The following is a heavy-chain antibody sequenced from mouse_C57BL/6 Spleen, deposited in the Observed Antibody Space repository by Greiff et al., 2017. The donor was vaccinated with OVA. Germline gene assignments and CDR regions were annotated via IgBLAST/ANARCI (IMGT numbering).Heavy chain of an antibody. CDR1: GFTFSSYG. D-gene: IGHD2-1*01. J-gene: IGHJ3*01. Sequence: EVKLMESGGDLVKPGGSLKLSCAASGFTFSSYGMSWVRQTPDKRLEWVATISSGGSYTYYPDSVKGRFTISRDNAKNTLYLQMSSLKSEDTAMYYCARHLGNGNPAWFAYWGQGTLVTVSA. CDR2: ISSGGSYT. CDR3: ARHLGNGNPAWFAY. V-gene: IGHV5-6*01.